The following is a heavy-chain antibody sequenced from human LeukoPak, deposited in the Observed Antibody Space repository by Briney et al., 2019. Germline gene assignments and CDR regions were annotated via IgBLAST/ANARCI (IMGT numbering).Heavy chain of an antibody. CDR2: IYPGDSDT. V-gene: IGHV5-51*01. CDR3: ARSRYDSSGYYPNWFDP. D-gene: IGHD3-22*01. J-gene: IGHJ5*02. Sequence: GESLKISCKGSGYSFTSYWIGWVRQMPGKGLEWMGIIYPGDSDTRYSPSFQGQVTISADKSISTAYLQWSGLKASDTAMYYCARSRYDSSGYYPNWFDPWGQGTLVTVSS. CDR1: GYSFTSYW.